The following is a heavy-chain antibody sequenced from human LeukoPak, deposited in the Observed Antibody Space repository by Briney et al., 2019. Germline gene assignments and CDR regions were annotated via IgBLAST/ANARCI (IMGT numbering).Heavy chain of an antibody. Sequence: TGGSLRLSCAASGFTLSTYWMSWARQAPGKGLEWVANIKQGGSEKYYVDSVKGRFTISRDNAKNSLYLQMNSLRAEDTAVYYCARDVVGATINDYWGQGTLVTVSS. CDR1: GFTLSTYW. J-gene: IGHJ4*02. D-gene: IGHD1-26*01. CDR3: ARDVVGATINDY. CDR2: IKQGGSEK. V-gene: IGHV3-7*01.